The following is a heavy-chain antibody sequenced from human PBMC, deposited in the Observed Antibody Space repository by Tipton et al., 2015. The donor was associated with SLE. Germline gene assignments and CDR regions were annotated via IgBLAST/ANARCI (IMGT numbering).Heavy chain of an antibody. CDR2: INHSGST. Sequence: TLSLTCAVYGGSFSGYYWSWTRQSPGKGLEWIGEINHSGSTNYKPSLKSRVTISVDTSKNQISLKLNSVTAADTAVYYCARGRVDYIRGTYRPSSFDYWGQGTQVTVSS. J-gene: IGHJ4*02. D-gene: IGHD3-16*02. CDR1: GGSFSGYY. CDR3: ARGRVDYIRGTYRPSSFDY. V-gene: IGHV4-34*01.